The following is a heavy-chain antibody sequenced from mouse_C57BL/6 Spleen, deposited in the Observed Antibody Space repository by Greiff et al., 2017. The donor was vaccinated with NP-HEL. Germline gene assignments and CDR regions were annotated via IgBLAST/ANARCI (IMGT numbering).Heavy chain of an antibody. Sequence: VQLQQSGPELVKPGASVKISCKASGYTFTDYYMNWVKQSHGKSLEWIGDINPNNGGTSYNQKFKGKATLTVDKSSSTAYMELRSLTSEDSAVYYCARCYYDYDGGLFAYWGQGTLVTVSA. J-gene: IGHJ3*01. CDR3: ARCYYDYDGGLFAY. V-gene: IGHV1-26*01. CDR1: GYTFTDYY. D-gene: IGHD2-4*01. CDR2: INPNNGGT.